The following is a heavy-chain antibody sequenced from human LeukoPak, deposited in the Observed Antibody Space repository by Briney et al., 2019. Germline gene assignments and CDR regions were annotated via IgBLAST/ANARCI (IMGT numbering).Heavy chain of an antibody. CDR3: ARVGDSSGYYFIDAFDI. V-gene: IGHV1-2*02. J-gene: IGHJ3*02. Sequence: GASVKVSCKASGHTFTGYYMHWVRQAPGQGLEWMGWINPNSGGTNYAQKFQGRVTMTRDTSISTAYMELSRLRSDDTAVYYCARVGDSSGYYFIDAFDIWGQGTMVTVSS. CDR1: GHTFTGYY. D-gene: IGHD3-22*01. CDR2: INPNSGGT.